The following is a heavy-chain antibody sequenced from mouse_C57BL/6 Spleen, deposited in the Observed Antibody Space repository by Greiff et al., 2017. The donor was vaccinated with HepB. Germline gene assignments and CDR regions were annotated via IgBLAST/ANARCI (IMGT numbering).Heavy chain of an antibody. D-gene: IGHD2-4*01. J-gene: IGHJ4*01. CDR3: ARQGDYDNYAMDY. CDR1: GYAFSSSW. Sequence: QVQLKESGPELVKPGASVKISCKASGYAFSSSWMNWVKQRPGKGLEWIGRIYPGDGDTNYNGKFKGKATLTADKSSSTAYMQLSSLTSEDSAVYFCARQGDYDNYAMDYWGQGTSVTVSS. CDR2: IYPGDGDT. V-gene: IGHV1-82*01.